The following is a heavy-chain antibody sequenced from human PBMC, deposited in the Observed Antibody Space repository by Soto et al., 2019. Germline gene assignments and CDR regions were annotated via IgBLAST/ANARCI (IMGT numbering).Heavy chain of an antibody. CDR1: GGSISSGGYY. D-gene: IGHD6-25*01. J-gene: IGHJ5*02. CDR2: IYYSGST. Sequence: QVQLQESGPGLVKPSQTLSLTCTVSGGSISSGGYYWSWIRQHPGKGLEWIGYIYYSGSTYYNPSLKCRVTISVDTTKNQFSLKLSSVTAADTAVYYCARATARQRLNWFDPWGQGTLVTVSS. V-gene: IGHV4-31*03. CDR3: ARATARQRLNWFDP.